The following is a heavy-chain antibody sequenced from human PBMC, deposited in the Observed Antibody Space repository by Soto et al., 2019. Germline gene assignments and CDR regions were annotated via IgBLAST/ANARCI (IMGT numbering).Heavy chain of an antibody. CDR1: GGSISSYY. CDR2: IYYSGST. CDR3: ARDQELVIDY. Sequence: TSETLSLTCTVSGGSISSYYWSWIRQPPGKGLEWIGYIYYSGSTNYNPSLKSRVTISVDTSKNQFSLKLSSVTAADTAVYYCARDQELVIDYWGQGTLVTVSS. J-gene: IGHJ4*02. D-gene: IGHD6-6*01. V-gene: IGHV4-59*01.